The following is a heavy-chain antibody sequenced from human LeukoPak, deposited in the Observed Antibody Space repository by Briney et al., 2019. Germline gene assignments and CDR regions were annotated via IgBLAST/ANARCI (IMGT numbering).Heavy chain of an antibody. D-gene: IGHD5-12*01. J-gene: IGHJ5*02. Sequence: ASVKVSCKASGYTFTGYYMHWVRQAPGQGLEWMGWINPNSGGTNYAQKFQGRVTMTRDTSISTAYMELSRLRSDDTAVYYCARGPAEWLRLKGNWFDPWGQGTLVTVSS. CDR3: ARGPAEWLRLKGNWFDP. V-gene: IGHV1-2*02. CDR1: GYTFTGYY. CDR2: INPNSGGT.